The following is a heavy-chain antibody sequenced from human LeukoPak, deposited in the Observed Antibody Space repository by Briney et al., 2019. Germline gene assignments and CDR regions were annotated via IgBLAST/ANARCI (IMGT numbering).Heavy chain of an antibody. CDR2: IRSKAYGGTT. D-gene: IGHD5-12*01. J-gene: IGHJ4*02. CDR3: TREYSAYSDY. V-gene: IGHV3-49*04. Sequence: PGGSLRLSCTASGFAFGYYAMSWVRQAPGKGLEWVGFIRSKAYGGTTEYAASVKGRFTIPRDDSKSIAYLQMNSLRTEDTAVYYCTREYSAYSDYWGQGTLVTVSS. CDR1: GFAFGYYA.